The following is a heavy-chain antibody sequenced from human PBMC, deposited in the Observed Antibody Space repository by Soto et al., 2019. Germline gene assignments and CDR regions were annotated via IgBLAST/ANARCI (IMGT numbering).Heavy chain of an antibody. D-gene: IGHD4-4*01. CDR3: ARVASDYINSADH. Sequence: EVQLLESGGGLVQPGGSLRLSFAASGFIFNAYAMTWVRQAPGKGLEWVSAIGGSGGNTYYAASVKGRFTISRDNSKDTVDLEMNRLRVDDTAVYFWARVASDYINSADHWGQGILVTVSS. V-gene: IGHV3-23*01. CDR1: GFIFNAYA. J-gene: IGHJ4*02. CDR2: IGGSGGNT.